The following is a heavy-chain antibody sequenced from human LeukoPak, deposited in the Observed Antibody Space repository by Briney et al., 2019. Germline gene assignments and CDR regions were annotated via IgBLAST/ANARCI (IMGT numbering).Heavy chain of an antibody. CDR3: ARGGRSSSWGARYYGMDV. CDR2: IYTSGST. J-gene: IGHJ6*02. Sequence: SETLSLTCTVSGGSISSYYWSWIRQPAGKGLEWIGRIYTSGSTNYNPSLKSRVTMSVDTSKNQFSLKLSSVTAADTAVYYCARGGRSSSWGARYYGMDVWGQGTTVTVSS. V-gene: IGHV4-4*07. D-gene: IGHD6-6*01. CDR1: GGSISSYY.